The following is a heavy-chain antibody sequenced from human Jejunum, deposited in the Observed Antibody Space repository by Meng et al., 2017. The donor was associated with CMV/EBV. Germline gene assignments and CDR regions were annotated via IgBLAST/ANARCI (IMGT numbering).Heavy chain of an antibody. J-gene: IGHJ4*02. V-gene: IGHV3-7*01. D-gene: IGHD2-21*01. Sequence: AASGFTFTSYWMTRVRQAPGKGLEWVANIKQDGSERWYVDSVKGRFTISRDNAKNSLYLEMSTLRVEDTAVYYCAREGGDGPYFDYWGQGTLVTVSS. CDR2: IKQDGSER. CDR3: AREGGDGPYFDY. CDR1: GFTFTSYW.